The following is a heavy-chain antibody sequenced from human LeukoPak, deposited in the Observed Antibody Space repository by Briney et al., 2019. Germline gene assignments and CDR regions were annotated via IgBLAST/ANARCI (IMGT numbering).Heavy chain of an antibody. Sequence: SETLSLTCTVSGGSLSSYYWSWIRQPPGKGLEWIGYIYYSGSTNYNPSLKSRVTISVDTSKNQFSLKLSSVTAADTAVYYCARVRLVGYNYFDYWGQGTLVTVSS. CDR2: IYYSGST. CDR1: GGSLSSYY. CDR3: ARVRLVGYNYFDY. J-gene: IGHJ4*02. D-gene: IGHD2-15*01. V-gene: IGHV4-59*01.